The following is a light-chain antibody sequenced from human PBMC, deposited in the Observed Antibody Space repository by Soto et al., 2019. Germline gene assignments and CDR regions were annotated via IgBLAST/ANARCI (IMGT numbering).Light chain of an antibody. CDR2: DNT. Sequence: QSVLTQPPSVSAAPGQKVTISCSGSSSNIGNNFVSWYQQLPETAPKLLIYDNTKRPSGIPDRFSGSKSGTSATLAITGLQTGDEADYYCGTWDSSLTTVVFGGGTKVTVL. J-gene: IGLJ2*01. CDR3: GTWDSSLTTVV. CDR1: SSNIGNNF. V-gene: IGLV1-51*01.